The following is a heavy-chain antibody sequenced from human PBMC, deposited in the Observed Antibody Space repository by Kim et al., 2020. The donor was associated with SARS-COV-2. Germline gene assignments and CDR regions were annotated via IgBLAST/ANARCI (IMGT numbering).Heavy chain of an antibody. D-gene: IGHD3-10*01. Sequence: LKSRVTISVDTSKNQFSLRLTSVTAADTAVYYCARVPHGVRGGIFDAFDIWGQGTMVTVSS. J-gene: IGHJ3*02. CDR3: ARVPHGVRGGIFDAFDI. V-gene: IGHV4-39*07.